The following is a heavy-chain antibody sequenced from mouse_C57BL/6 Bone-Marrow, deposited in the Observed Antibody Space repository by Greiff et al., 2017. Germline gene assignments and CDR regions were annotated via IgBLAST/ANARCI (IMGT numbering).Heavy chain of an antibody. V-gene: IGHV1-15*01. CDR1: GYTFTDYE. J-gene: IGHJ3*01. D-gene: IGHD2-3*01. CDR3: TREGGDGYYGWFAY. Sequence: VQLQQSGAELVRPGASVTLSCKASGYTFTDYEMHWVKQTPVHGLEWIGAIDPETGGTAYNQKFKGKAILTADKSSSTAYMEVRSLTSEDSAVYYCTREGGDGYYGWFAYWGQGTLVTVSA. CDR2: IDPETGGT.